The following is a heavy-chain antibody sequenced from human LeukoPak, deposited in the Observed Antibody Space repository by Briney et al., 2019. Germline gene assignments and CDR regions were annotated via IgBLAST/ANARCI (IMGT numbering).Heavy chain of an antibody. Sequence: SETLSLTCAVSGGSISSGGYSWSWIRQPPGKGLEWIGYIYHSGSTYYNPSLKSRVTISVDTSKNQFSLKLSSVTAADTAVYYCARAPGQIDYWGQGTLVTVSS. CDR3: ARAPGQIDY. CDR1: GGSISSGGYS. CDR2: IYHSGST. J-gene: IGHJ4*02. V-gene: IGHV4-30-2*01. D-gene: IGHD1-1*01.